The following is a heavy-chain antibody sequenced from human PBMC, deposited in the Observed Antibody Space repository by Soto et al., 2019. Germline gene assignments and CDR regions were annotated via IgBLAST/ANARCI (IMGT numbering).Heavy chain of an antibody. CDR1: GGSISSSSFY. V-gene: IGHV4-39*01. D-gene: IGHD3-10*01. J-gene: IGHJ6*02. CDR2: VYYGGRN. CDR3: ARQARTVTRVPCYYGMDG. Sequence: QLQLQESGPGLMKPSETLSLTCTVSGGSISSSSFYWGWIRQPPGKGLEWIGSVYYGGRNYHNPSLVSRVTISVDTSKNLFSLRLSSVPVADTAMYYCARQARTVTRVPCYYGMDGWGQGTTVTVSS.